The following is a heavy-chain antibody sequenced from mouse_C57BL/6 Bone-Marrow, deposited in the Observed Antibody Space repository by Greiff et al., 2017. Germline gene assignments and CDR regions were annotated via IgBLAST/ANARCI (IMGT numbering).Heavy chain of an antibody. V-gene: IGHV5-9-1*02. Sequence: EVQRVESGEGLVKPGGSLKLSCAASGFTFSSYAMSWVRQTPEKRLEWVAYISSGGDYIYYADTVKGRFTISRDNARNTLYLQMSSLKSEDTAMYYCTRGGKLGPYAMDYWGQGTSVTVSS. D-gene: IGHD4-1*01. CDR2: ISSGGDYI. J-gene: IGHJ4*01. CDR3: TRGGKLGPYAMDY. CDR1: GFTFSSYA.